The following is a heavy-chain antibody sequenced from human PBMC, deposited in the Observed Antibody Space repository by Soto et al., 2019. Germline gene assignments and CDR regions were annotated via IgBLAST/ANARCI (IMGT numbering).Heavy chain of an antibody. Sequence: GGSLRLSCAASGFTFSSYAMSWVRQAPGKGLEWVSAISGSGGSTYYADSVKGRLTISRDNSKNTLYLQMNSLGAEDTAVYYCAELSYLSSGWPDYWGQGTLVTVSS. CDR3: AELSYLSSGWPDY. D-gene: IGHD6-19*01. CDR1: GFTFSSYA. CDR2: ISGSGGST. J-gene: IGHJ4*02. V-gene: IGHV3-23*01.